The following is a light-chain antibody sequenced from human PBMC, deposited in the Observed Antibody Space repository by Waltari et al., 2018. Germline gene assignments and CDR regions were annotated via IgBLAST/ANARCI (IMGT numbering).Light chain of an antibody. CDR2: DVS. Sequence: QAALTQPPSVSGSPGQPVTISCTGTSSDIGGYNYVSWYQQHPGKAPKLMIYDVSKRPSGVSDRFSGSKSGNTASLTISGLQAEDEADYYCSSYAGSNTWVFGGGTRLTVL. CDR1: SSDIGGYNY. J-gene: IGLJ2*01. CDR3: SSYAGSNTWV. V-gene: IGLV2-11*01.